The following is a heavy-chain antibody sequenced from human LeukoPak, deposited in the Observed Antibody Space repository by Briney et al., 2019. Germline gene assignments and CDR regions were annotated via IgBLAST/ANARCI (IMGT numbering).Heavy chain of an antibody. CDR1: GGTFSSYA. CDR2: IIPIFGTA. D-gene: IGHD3-22*01. J-gene: IGHJ4*02. Sequence: SVKVSCKASGGTFSSYAISWVRQAPRQGLEWMGGIIPIFGTANYAQKFQGRVTITADESTSTAYMELSSLRSEDTAVYYCAAPRTYYYDSSGYFDYWGQGTLVTVSS. V-gene: IGHV1-69*01. CDR3: AAPRTYYYDSSGYFDY.